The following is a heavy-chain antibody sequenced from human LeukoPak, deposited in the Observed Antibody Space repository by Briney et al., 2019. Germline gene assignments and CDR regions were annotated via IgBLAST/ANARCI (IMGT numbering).Heavy chain of an antibody. Sequence: GGSLRLSCVVSGLTFRDAWISWVRQAPGKGLEWIGRIKGRTYSETADFAAPVKGRFALSRDDSKNTVYLQMNSLNTEDTAMYFCAWMATVLSVDVWGQGPRSPSP. D-gene: IGHD5-24*01. V-gene: IGHV3-15*01. CDR1: GLTFRDAW. CDR2: IKGRTYSETA. J-gene: IGHJ6*02. CDR3: AWMATVLSVDV.